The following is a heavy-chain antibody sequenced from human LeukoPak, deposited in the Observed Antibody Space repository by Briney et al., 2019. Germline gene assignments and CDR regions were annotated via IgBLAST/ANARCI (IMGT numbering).Heavy chain of an antibody. V-gene: IGHV3-23*01. J-gene: IGHJ4*02. Sequence: GGSLRLSCAASGFTFSSYAMSWVRQAPGKGLEWVSAISGSGGSTYYADSVKGRFTISRDNSKNTLYLKMNSLRAEDTAVYYCATPGTAVAGPEDPYFFDYWGQGTLVTVSS. CDR2: ISGSGGST. D-gene: IGHD6-19*01. CDR3: ATPGTAVAGPEDPYFFDY. CDR1: GFTFSSYA.